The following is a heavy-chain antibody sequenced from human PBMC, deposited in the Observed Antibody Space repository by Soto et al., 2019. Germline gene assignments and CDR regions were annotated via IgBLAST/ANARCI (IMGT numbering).Heavy chain of an antibody. Sequence: SETLSLTCAVYGGSFSGYYWSWIRQPPGKGLEWIGEINHSGSTNYNPSLKSRVTISVDTSKNQFSLKLSSVTAADTAVYYCARTVLRFLEWSLTRVGWFDPWGQGTLVTV. CDR1: GGSFSGYY. CDR3: ARTVLRFLEWSLTRVGWFDP. V-gene: IGHV4-34*01. CDR2: INHSGST. D-gene: IGHD3-3*01. J-gene: IGHJ5*02.